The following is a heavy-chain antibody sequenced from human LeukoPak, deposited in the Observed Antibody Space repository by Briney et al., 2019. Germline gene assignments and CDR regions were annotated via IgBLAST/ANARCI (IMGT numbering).Heavy chain of an antibody. D-gene: IGHD6-19*01. CDR3: ARGGSGWLFDY. CDR2: IYYSGST. J-gene: IGHJ4*02. Sequence: PSETPSLTCTVSSGSISSYYWSWIRQPPGKGLEWIGYIYYSGSTNYNPSLKSRVTISVDTSKNQFSLKVSSVTAADTAVYYCARGGSGWLFDYWGQGTLVTVSS. CDR1: SGSISSYY. V-gene: IGHV4-59*13.